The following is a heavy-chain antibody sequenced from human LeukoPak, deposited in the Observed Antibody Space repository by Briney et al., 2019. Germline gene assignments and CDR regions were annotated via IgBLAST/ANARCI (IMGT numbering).Heavy chain of an antibody. V-gene: IGHV4-59*08. CDR2: IYYSGST. CDR3: ARVVQSTDSSGFYLPEYFQH. Sequence: SETLSLTCTVSGGSISSYYWSWIRQPPGKGLEWIAYIYYSGSTNYNPSLKSRVTISVDTSKNQFSLKLRSVTAADTAVYYCARVVQSTDSSGFYLPEYFQHWGQGTLVTVSS. CDR1: GGSISSYY. D-gene: IGHD3-22*01. J-gene: IGHJ1*01.